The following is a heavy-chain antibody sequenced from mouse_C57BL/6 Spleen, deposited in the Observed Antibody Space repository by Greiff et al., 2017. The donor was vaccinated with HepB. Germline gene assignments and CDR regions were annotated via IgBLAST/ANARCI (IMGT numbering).Heavy chain of an antibody. Sequence: EVQLVESGGGLVKPGGSLKLSCAASGFTFSSYAMSWVRQTPEKRLEWVATISDGGSYTYYPDNVKGRFTISRDNAKNNLYLQMSHLKSEDTAMYYCASDYDPFAYWGQGTLVTVSA. J-gene: IGHJ3*01. CDR3: ASDYDPFAY. CDR1: GFTFSSYA. V-gene: IGHV5-4*01. D-gene: IGHD2-12*01. CDR2: ISDGGSYT.